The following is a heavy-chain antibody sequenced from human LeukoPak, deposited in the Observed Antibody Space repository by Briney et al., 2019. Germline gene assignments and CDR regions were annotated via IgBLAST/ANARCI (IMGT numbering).Heavy chain of an antibody. CDR3: ARTVRQWLANDAFDI. Sequence: PSETLSLTCTVSGGSISGHYWTWIRQPPGKGLEWIGYIYSSGSTNSNPSLKSRVTMSVDTSKNQFSLGRSSVTAADTAVYYCARTVRQWLANDAFDIWGQGTMVTVSS. CDR1: GGSISGHY. V-gene: IGHV4-59*11. J-gene: IGHJ3*02. D-gene: IGHD6-19*01. CDR2: IYSSGST.